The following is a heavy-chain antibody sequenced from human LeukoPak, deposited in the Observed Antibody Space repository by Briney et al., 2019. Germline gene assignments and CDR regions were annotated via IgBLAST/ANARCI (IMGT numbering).Heavy chain of an antibody. J-gene: IGHJ3*02. D-gene: IGHD6-6*01. CDR3: ARDIAARFDAFDI. CDR2: IYSSGDT. Sequence: SETLSLTCAVSVGSISKYYWTWIRQPAGKGLEWIGRIYSSGDTNYNPSLKSRVTISVDTSKNQFPLKLSSVTAADTAVYYCARDIAARFDAFDIWGQGTMVTVSS. CDR1: VGSISKYY. V-gene: IGHV4-4*07.